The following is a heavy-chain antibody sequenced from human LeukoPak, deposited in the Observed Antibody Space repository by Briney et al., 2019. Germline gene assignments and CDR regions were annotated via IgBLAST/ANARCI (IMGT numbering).Heavy chain of an antibody. CDR3: TSGKYFDY. CDR1: GFTFSDHH. CDR2: IRNKANRYTT. Sequence: AGSLRLSCAASGFTFSDHHMDWVRQAPGKGLEWVGRIRNKANRYTTEYAASVKGRFTISRDDSKNSLYLQMNSLKTEDTAVYHCTSGKYFDYWGQGTLDTDSA. V-gene: IGHV3-72*01. J-gene: IGHJ4*02.